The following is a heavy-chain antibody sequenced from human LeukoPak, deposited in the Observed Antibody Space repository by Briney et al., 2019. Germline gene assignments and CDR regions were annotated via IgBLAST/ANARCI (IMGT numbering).Heavy chain of an antibody. D-gene: IGHD1-26*01. CDR1: GFTVSSNY. CDR2: IYSGGST. V-gene: IGHV3-66*04. J-gene: IGHJ4*02. CDR3: ARLSELRQIDY. Sequence: GGSLRLSCAASGFTVSSNYMSWVRQAPGKGLEWVSVIYSGGSTYYADSVKGRFTISRDNSKNTLYLQMNSLRAEDTAVYYCARLSELRQIDYWGQGTLVTVSS.